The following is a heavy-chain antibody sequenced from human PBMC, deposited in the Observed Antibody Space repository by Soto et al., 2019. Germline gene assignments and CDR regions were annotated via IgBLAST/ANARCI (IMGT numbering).Heavy chain of an antibody. D-gene: IGHD6-13*01. J-gene: IGHJ6*02. Sequence: PGGSLRLSCATSGFTFSSYEMNWVRQAPGKGLEWVSYISSSGSTIHYADSVKGRFTISRDNAKNSLYLQMDSLRAEDTAVYYCARDQEAGSFFPYYYGMDVWGQGTTVTVSS. CDR3: ARDQEAGSFFPYYYGMDV. CDR1: GFTFSSYE. V-gene: IGHV3-48*03. CDR2: ISSSGSTI.